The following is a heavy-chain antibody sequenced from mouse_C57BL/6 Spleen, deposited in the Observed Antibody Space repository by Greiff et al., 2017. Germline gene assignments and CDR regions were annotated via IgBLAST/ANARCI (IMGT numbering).Heavy chain of an antibody. J-gene: IGHJ2*01. CDR3: ARDGSSNDYIDY. Sequence: QVQLQQPGAELVRPGSSVKLFCKASGYTFTSYWMPWVKQRPIQGLEWIGNIDPSDSETHYNQKFKDKATLTVDKSSSTAYMQLRSLTSEDSAVYYCARDGSSNDYIDYWGQGTTLTVSS. V-gene: IGHV1-52*01. D-gene: IGHD1-1*01. CDR2: IDPSDSET. CDR1: GYTFTSYW.